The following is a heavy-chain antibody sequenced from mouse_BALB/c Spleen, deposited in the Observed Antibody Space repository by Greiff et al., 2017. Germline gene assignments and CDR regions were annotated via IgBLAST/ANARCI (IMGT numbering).Heavy chain of an antibody. D-gene: IGHD1-1*01. J-gene: IGHJ3*01. CDR3: ASGYYYFAY. CDR2: ISSGGST. Sequence: EVQRVESGGGLVKPGGSLKLSCAASGFTFSSYAMSWVRQTPEKRLEWVASISSGGSTYYPDSVKGRFTISRDNARNILYLQMSSLRSEDTAMYYCASGYYYFAYWGQGTLVTVSA. CDR1: GFTFSSYA. V-gene: IGHV5-6-5*01.